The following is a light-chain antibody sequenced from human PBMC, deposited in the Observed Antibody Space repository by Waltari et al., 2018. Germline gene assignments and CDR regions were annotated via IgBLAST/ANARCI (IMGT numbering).Light chain of an antibody. CDR3: QQYNSYSWT. Sequence: TCRASQSISSWLAWYQQKPGKAPKPLIYKASSLERGVPSRFSGSGSGTEFTLSISSLQPDDFATYYCQQYNSYSWTFGQGTKVEIK. J-gene: IGKJ1*01. CDR1: QSISSW. V-gene: IGKV1-5*03. CDR2: KAS.